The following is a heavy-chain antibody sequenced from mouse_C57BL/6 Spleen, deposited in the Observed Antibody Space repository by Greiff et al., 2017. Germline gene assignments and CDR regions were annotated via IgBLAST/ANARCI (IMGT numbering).Heavy chain of an antibody. CDR1: GYAFSSSW. CDR2: IYPGDGDT. D-gene: IGHD2-5*01. Sequence: QVQLKQSGPELVKPGASVTISCKASGYAFSSSWMNWVKQRPGKGLVWIGRIYPGDGDTNYNGKFKGKATLTADTSSSTAYMQLRSLTSEDSAVYFCARRYSNPYYAMDYWGQGTSVTVSS. V-gene: IGHV1-82*01. CDR3: ARRYSNPYYAMDY. J-gene: IGHJ4*01.